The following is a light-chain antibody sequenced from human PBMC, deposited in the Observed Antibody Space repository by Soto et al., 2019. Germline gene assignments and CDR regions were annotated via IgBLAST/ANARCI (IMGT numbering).Light chain of an antibody. CDR1: TSNIDNNY. CDR3: GTWDSGLSAGV. J-gene: IGLJ2*01. Sequence: QSVLTQPPSVSAAPGQRVTISCSGSTSNIDNNYVSWYQQLPGTAPKLLIYDNNKRPSGIPDRFSGSKSGTSATLVITGLQTGDEADYYCGTWDSGLSAGVFGGGTQLTVL. CDR2: DNN. V-gene: IGLV1-51*01.